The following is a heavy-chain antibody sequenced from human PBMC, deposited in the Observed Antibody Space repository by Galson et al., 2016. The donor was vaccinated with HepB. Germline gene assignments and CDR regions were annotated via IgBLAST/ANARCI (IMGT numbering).Heavy chain of an antibody. CDR2: IDPNDGVT. CDR3: AREDWLDS. J-gene: IGHJ5*01. CDR1: GYSFRSYY. Sequence: SVKVSCKASGYSFRSYYIHWVRQVPGQGLEWMGIIDPNDGVTNYTQKLQGRVTMTRDTSTNTLYLELSSLKFEDTAIYYCAREDWLDSWGQGTPVTVSS. V-gene: IGHV1-46*01.